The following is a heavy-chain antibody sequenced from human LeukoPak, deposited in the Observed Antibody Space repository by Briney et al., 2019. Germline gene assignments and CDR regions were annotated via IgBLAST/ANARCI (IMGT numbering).Heavy chain of an antibody. CDR2: IYSGGST. Sequence: PGGSLRLSCAASGFTVSTNYMTWVRQAPGKGLEWVSVIYSGGSTYYADSVKGRFTTSRDNSKNTLYLQMNSLRAEDTALYYCSRNWGSDNWFDPWGQGTLVTVSS. V-gene: IGHV3-53*01. CDR3: SRNWGSDNWFDP. D-gene: IGHD7-27*01. CDR1: GFTVSTNY. J-gene: IGHJ5*02.